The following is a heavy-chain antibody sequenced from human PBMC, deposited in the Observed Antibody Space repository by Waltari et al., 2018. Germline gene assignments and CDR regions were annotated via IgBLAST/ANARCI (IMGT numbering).Heavy chain of an antibody. J-gene: IGHJ4*02. CDR1: GYTLTELS. D-gene: IGHD4-4*01. CDR3: ASNQVDYSNYFYFDY. Sequence: QVHLVQSGAEVRRPGASVKVSCKVSGYTLTELSIQWVRQAPGKGLEWIGGFDPEDGEIIYAQKFQGRVTMTEDTSTDTVYMEVSSLRSEDTAVYYCASNQVDYSNYFYFDYWGQGTLVTVSS. V-gene: IGHV1-24*01. CDR2: FDPEDGEI.